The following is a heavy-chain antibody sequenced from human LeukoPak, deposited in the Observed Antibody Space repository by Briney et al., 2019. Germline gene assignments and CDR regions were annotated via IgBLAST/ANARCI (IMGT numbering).Heavy chain of an antibody. D-gene: IGHD2-8*01. J-gene: IGHJ4*02. V-gene: IGHV3-66*02. Sequence: GGSLRLSCPASEFIVTNYHMNWVRQAPGKGLEWVSNIFDDGTTYYADSVKGRFTISRDISKNTAYLQMNSLRVEDTAVYYCARDPNDGYAFLDYWGQGTVVTVSS. CDR2: IFDDGTT. CDR1: EFIVTNYH. CDR3: ARDPNDGYAFLDY.